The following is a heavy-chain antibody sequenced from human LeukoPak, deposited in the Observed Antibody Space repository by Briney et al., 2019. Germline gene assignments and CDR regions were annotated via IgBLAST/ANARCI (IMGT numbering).Heavy chain of an antibody. Sequence: PGGSLRLSCAASGFTVSSNYISWVRQAPGKGLEWLSFINGGGTNTYYANSVKGRFTISRDNSKNTLYLQMNSLTAEDTAVYYCTKGSDYSSGWYWLDPWGQGTLVTVSS. V-gene: IGHV3-23*01. D-gene: IGHD6-19*01. J-gene: IGHJ5*02. CDR3: TKGSDYSSGWYWLDP. CDR2: INGGGTNT. CDR1: GFTVSSNY.